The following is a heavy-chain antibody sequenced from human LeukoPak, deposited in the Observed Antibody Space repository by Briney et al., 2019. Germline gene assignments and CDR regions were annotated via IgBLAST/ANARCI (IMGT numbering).Heavy chain of an antibody. D-gene: IGHD1-26*01. CDR2: IGTAGDT. J-gene: IGHJ3*02. CDR3: ARGRSGPYGVAFDI. Sequence: QPGGSLRLSCAASGFTFSGYWMHWVRQATGKGLEWVSDIGTAGDTYYPGSVKGRFTISRENAKNSLYLQMNSLRAGDTAVYYCARGRSGPYGVAFDIWGQGTMVTVSS. V-gene: IGHV3-13*01. CDR1: GFTFSGYW.